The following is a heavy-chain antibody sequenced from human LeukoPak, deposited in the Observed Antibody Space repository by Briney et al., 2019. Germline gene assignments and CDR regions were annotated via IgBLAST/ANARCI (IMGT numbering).Heavy chain of an antibody. J-gene: IGHJ5*02. CDR1: GFTFSRYW. Sequence: HAGGSLRLSCVASGFTFSRYWMHWVRQAPGKGLVWVSRTNSGGSTTIYADSVKGRFTISRDNAKNTLYLQMNSLRAEDTAVYFCASGPTGFAWGQGTLVTVSS. D-gene: IGHD1-14*01. CDR2: TNSGGSTT. V-gene: IGHV3-74*01. CDR3: ASGPTGFA.